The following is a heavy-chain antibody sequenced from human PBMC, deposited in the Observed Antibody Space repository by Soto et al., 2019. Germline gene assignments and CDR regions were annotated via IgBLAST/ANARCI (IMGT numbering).Heavy chain of an antibody. Sequence: PSETLSLTCAVSGYYISSGYYWNWIRQPPGKGLEWIGEINHTGGTHYNPSLKSRVTMSVDTSKNQFSLRLSSVTAADTAIYYCATRITVFGLLIPPFDPWGQGTQVTVSS. J-gene: IGHJ5*02. D-gene: IGHD3-3*01. V-gene: IGHV4-34*01. CDR3: ATRITVFGLLIPPFDP. CDR1: GYYISSGYY. CDR2: INHTGGT.